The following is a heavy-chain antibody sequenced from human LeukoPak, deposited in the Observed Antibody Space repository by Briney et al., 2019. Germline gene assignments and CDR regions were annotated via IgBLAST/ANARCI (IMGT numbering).Heavy chain of an antibody. CDR3: ARHISTAGALAVDY. CDR2: IYHSGST. J-gene: IGHJ4*02. D-gene: IGHD6-13*01. V-gene: IGHV4-39*01. CDR1: SGSISSSSYY. Sequence: PSETLSLTCTVSSGSISSSSYYWGWIRQPPGKGLEWIGSIYHSGSTYHNPTLKSRVTVSVDTSKNQFSLKVSSVTAADTAVYYCARHISTAGALAVDYWGQGTLVTVSS.